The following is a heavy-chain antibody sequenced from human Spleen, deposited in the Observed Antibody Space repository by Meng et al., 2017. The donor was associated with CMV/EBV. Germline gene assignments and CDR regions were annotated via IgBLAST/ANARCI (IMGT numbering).Heavy chain of an antibody. V-gene: IGHV1-69*10. CDR3: ARVAAMPHYFDY. CDR1: GYIFTRYY. Sequence: SVKVSCKASGYIFTRYYMHWVRQAPGQGLEWMGGIIPILGIANYAQKFQGRVTITADKSTSTAYMELSSLRSEDTAVYYCARVAAMPHYFDYWGQGTLVTVSS. CDR2: IIPILGIA. D-gene: IGHD2-2*01. J-gene: IGHJ4*02.